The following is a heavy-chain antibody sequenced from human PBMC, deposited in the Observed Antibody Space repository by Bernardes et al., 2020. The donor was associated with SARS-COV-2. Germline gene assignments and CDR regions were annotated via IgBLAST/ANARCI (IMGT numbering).Heavy chain of an antibody. J-gene: IGHJ4*02. V-gene: IGHV4-34*01. CDR2: INHSGST. Sequence: LYLTCAIYGGSFSCYYCSWIRQPPGKGLEWIGEINHSGSTNYNPSLKSRVTISVDTSKNQFSLKLSSVTAADTAVYYCARGPYDFWSGYYKNFDYWGQGTLVTVSS. D-gene: IGHD3-3*01. CDR3: ARGPYDFWSGYYKNFDY. CDR1: GGSFSCYY.